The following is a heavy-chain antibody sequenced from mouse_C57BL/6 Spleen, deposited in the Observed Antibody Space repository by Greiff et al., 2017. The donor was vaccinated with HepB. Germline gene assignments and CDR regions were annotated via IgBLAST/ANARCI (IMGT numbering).Heavy chain of an antibody. CDR1: GFSLTSYG. CDR3: ARNVPNWDEFAY. V-gene: IGHV2-2*01. D-gene: IGHD4-1*01. Sequence: VKLMESGPGLVQPSQSLSITCTVSGFSLTSYGVHWVRQSPGKGLEWLGVIWSGGSTDYNAAFISRLSISKDNSKSQVFFKMNSLQADDTAIYYCARNVPNWDEFAYWGQGTLVTVSA. CDR2: IWSGGST. J-gene: IGHJ3*01.